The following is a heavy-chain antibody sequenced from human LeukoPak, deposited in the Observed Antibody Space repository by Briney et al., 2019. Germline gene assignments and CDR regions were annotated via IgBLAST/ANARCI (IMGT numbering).Heavy chain of an antibody. Sequence: PGGSLRLSCAASGFTFSGSAMHWVRHASGKGLEWVGLIRSSTNNYATAYAASVRGRFTISRDASKDTTYLQMNSLKTEDTAVYYCTGGSGWYSPDYWGQGTLVTVSS. CDR3: TGGSGWYSPDY. CDR2: IRSSTNNYAT. V-gene: IGHV3-73*01. J-gene: IGHJ4*02. D-gene: IGHD6-19*01. CDR1: GFTFSGSA.